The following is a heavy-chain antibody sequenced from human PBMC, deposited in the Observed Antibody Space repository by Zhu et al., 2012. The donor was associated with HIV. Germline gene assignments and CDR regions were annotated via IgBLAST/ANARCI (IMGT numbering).Heavy chain of an antibody. CDR3: ARRGYTYDNFDS. CDR2: IYHSGSS. Sequence: QVQLQESGPGLVKPSETLSLTCTVSGDSVTSYYWSWIRQPPGKGLEWIGYIYHSGSSISNPSLKSRIIMSIDTSKNQLSLNLRSVTTSDTAVYYCARRGYTYDNFDSRGQGTLVTVSS. D-gene: IGHD5-18*01. CDR1: GDSVTSYY. J-gene: IGHJ4*02. V-gene: IGHV4-59*02.